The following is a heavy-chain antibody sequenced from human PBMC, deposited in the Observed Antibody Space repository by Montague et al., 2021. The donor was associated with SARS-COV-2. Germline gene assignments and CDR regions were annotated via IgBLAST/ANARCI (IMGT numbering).Heavy chain of an antibody. V-gene: IGHV4-59*08. CDR1: GGSISSYY. J-gene: IGHJ4*02. CDR3: ARREWLRGGFDY. D-gene: IGHD5-12*01. CDR2: IYYSGST. Sequence: SETLSLTCTVSGGSISSYYWSWIRQPPGKGLEWIGYIYYSGSTNYNPSLKSRVTISVDTSKNQFSLKLGSVTAADTAVYYCARREWLRGGFDYWGQGTLVTVSS.